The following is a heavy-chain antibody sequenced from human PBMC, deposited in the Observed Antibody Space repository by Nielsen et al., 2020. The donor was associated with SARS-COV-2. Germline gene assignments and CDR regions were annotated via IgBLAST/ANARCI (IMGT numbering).Heavy chain of an antibody. CDR2: IDPSDSYT. D-gene: IGHD2-2*02. J-gene: IGHJ4*02. CDR1: GYSFTSYW. Sequence: GGSLRLSCKGSGYSFTSYWISWVRQMPGKGLEWMGRIDPSDSYTNYSPSFQGHVTISADKSISTAYLQWSSLKASDTAMYYCALCSSTSCYNPHFDYWGQGTLVTVSS. CDR3: ALCSSTSCYNPHFDY. V-gene: IGHV5-10-1*01.